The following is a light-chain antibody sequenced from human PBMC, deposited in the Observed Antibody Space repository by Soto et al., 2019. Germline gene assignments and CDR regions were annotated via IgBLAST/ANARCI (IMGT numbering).Light chain of an antibody. J-gene: IGKJ1*01. CDR1: QSVSSSY. V-gene: IGKV3-20*01. Sequence: EIVLTQSPGTLSLSPGERATLSCRASQSVSSSYLAWYQQKPGQAPRLLIYDTSSRATGISDRFSGSGSGTDITLAISRLEPEDFAVYYCQQCGSSPSFGQGTKVELK. CDR3: QQCGSSPS. CDR2: DTS.